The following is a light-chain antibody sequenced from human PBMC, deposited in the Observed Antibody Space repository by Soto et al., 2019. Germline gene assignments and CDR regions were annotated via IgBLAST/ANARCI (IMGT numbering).Light chain of an antibody. CDR2: AAS. CDR1: QDISNR. CDR3: QQLIPMYT. Sequence: DIQMTQSPSALSAAVGDRVTITCRASQDISNRLGWFQQRPGKAPKLLIYAASTLQSGVPSRFSGSGSGTDFTLTISSLQPEDFATYYCQQLIPMYTFGQGTKLEIK. V-gene: IGKV1-17*03. J-gene: IGKJ2*01.